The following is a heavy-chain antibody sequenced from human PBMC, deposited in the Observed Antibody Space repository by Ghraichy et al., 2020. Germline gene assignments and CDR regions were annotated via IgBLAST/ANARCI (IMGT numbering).Heavy chain of an antibody. CDR3: ARNDRDYGDSGNDY. V-gene: IGHV3-7*01. D-gene: IGHD4-17*01. CDR2: INQDGGET. Sequence: GGSLRLSCAASGFTFSSYWMAWIRQAPGKGLEWLANINQDGGETYYVDSVKGRFTISRDNAKKSLYLQMNSLRVEDTAVYYCARNDRDYGDSGNDYWGKG. CDR1: GFTFSSYW. J-gene: IGHJ4*02.